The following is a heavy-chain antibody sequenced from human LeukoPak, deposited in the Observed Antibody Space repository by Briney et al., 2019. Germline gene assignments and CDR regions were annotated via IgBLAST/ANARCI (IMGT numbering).Heavy chain of an antibody. Sequence: GASVKVSCKAPGYTFTVYFIHWVRQAPGQGLEWMGWINSDSGGTDYAQKFQGWVTMTRDTSISTVYMELSRLRSDDTAVYYCTRGPQGYFFDYWGQGTLVTVPS. CDR2: INSDSGGT. J-gene: IGHJ4*02. V-gene: IGHV1-2*04. CDR1: GYTFTVYF. CDR3: TRGPQGYFFDY.